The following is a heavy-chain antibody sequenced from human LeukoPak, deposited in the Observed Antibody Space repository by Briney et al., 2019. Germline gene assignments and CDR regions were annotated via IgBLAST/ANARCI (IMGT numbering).Heavy chain of an antibody. V-gene: IGHV1-2*02. Sequence: ASVKVSCKASGYTFIDYYIHWVRQASGQGLGWMGWFNPNSGGTKIAQNFQGRVTMTRDTSISTAYMEVNRLRSDDTAVYYCARGEGGYFGSGSFVYWGQGTLVTVSS. CDR3: ARGEGGYFGSGSFVY. CDR2: FNPNSGGT. D-gene: IGHD3-10*01. J-gene: IGHJ4*02. CDR1: GYTFIDYY.